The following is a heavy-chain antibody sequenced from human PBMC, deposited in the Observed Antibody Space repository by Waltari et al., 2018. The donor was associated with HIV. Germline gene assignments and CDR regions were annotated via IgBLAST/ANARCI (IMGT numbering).Heavy chain of an antibody. Sequence: QVHLVQSAAEVKKPGASVMVSCKASAYTFTNYGSSWVRLAPGQGLEWMGRTNPYNTHTNYAQKFQGRVTLTTDTSTSTAYMELRSLRYDDTAVYYCARDGTASYSYVMDVWGQGTTVTVSS. J-gene: IGHJ6*02. CDR1: AYTFTNYG. D-gene: IGHD1-1*01. CDR3: ARDGTASYSYVMDV. CDR2: TNPYNTHT. V-gene: IGHV1-18*01.